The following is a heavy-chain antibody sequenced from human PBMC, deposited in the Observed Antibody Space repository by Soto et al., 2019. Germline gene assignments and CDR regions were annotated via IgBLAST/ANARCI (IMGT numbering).Heavy chain of an antibody. V-gene: IGHV3-11*05. CDR3: ARDRQSLELWLMFDY. J-gene: IGHJ4*02. CDR2: ISSSSSYT. CDR1: GFTFSDYY. Sequence: PGGSLRLSCAASGFTFSDYYMSWIRQAPGKGLEWVSYISSSSSYTNYADSVKGRFTISRDNAKNSLYLQMNSLRAEDTAVYYCARDRQSLELWLMFDYWGQGTLVTVSS. D-gene: IGHD5-18*01.